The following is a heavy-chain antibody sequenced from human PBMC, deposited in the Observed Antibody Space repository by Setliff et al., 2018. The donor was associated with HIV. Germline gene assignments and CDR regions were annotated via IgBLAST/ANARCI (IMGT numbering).Heavy chain of an antibody. CDR3: AREVLGGSSWYRFYFDY. Sequence: ASVKVSCKASGGAFSSYALSWVRRAPGQGLEWMGWIGPYNDRTEYEQKFQGRVTMTTDTSTSTAYMELRSLRSDDTAVYYCAREVLGGSSWYRFYFDYWGRGTLVTVSS. V-gene: IGHV1-18*01. J-gene: IGHJ4*02. CDR2: IGPYNDRT. CDR1: GGAFSSYA. D-gene: IGHD6-13*01.